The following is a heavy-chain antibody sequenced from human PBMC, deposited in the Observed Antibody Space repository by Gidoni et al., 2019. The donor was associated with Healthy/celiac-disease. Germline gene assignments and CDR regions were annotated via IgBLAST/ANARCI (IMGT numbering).Heavy chain of an antibody. J-gene: IGHJ5*02. CDR3: ARELWSGLGAQNWFDP. V-gene: IGHV4-30-4*01. D-gene: IGHD3-3*01. CDR1: GGSISSGDYY. Sequence: QVQLQESGPGLVKPSQTLSLTCTVSGGSISSGDYYWSWIRQPPGKGLEWIGYIYYSGSTYYNPSLKSRVTISVDTSKNQFSLKLSSVTAADTAVYYCARELWSGLGAQNWFDPWGQGTLVTVSS. CDR2: IYYSGST.